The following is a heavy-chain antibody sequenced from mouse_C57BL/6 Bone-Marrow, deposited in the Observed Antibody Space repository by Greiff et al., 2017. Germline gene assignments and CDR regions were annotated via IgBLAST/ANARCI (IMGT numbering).Heavy chain of an antibody. D-gene: IGHD1-1*01. CDR1: GFSLTSYG. V-gene: IGHV2-2*01. J-gene: IGHJ1*03. CDR3: ARRYDWYFDV. Sequence: QVQLQQSGPGLVQPSQSLSITCTVSGFSLTSYGVHWVRQSPGKGLEWLGVIWSGGSTDYNAAFKSRQSISKDNSKSQIFFKMNSLQADDTAISYCARRYDWYFDVWGTGTTVTVSS. CDR2: IWSGGST.